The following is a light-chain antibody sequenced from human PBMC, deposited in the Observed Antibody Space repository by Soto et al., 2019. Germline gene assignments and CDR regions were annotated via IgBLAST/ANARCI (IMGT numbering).Light chain of an antibody. CDR2: AAS. J-gene: IGKJ4*01. Sequence: DSQFNYPPSFLSGPLRDRVPITCRASPAIGSYLAWYQQKPGKAPKLLIYAASTLQSGVPSGFSGSGSGTEFTLTISRLQPEDFATYYCQQVYSCPLTFGGGTKV. CDR3: QQVYSCPLT. CDR1: PAIGSY. V-gene: IGKV1-9*01.